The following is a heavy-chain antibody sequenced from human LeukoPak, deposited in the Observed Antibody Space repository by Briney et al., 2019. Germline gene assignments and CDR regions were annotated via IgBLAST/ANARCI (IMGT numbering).Heavy chain of an antibody. D-gene: IGHD1-1*01. V-gene: IGHV4-59*01. Sequence: SETLSLTCSVSGGSTSNDYWSWIRLPPGKGLEWIGYIYYSGSANYNPSLSNRVTISVDTSKNQFSLRLSSVTAADTAVYYCARDRTGNNWFDPWGQGTLVTVSS. J-gene: IGHJ5*01. CDR2: IYYSGSA. CDR1: GGSTSNDY. CDR3: ARDRTGNNWFDP.